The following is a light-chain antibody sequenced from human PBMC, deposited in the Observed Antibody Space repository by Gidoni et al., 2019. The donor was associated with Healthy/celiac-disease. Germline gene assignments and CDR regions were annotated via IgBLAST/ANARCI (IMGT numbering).Light chain of an antibody. CDR3: SSYTSSRTHVV. V-gene: IGLV2-14*01. CDR1: SSDVGGYNY. J-gene: IGLJ2*01. Sequence: QSALTQPAPVSGSPGQSITISCTGTSSDVGGYNYVSWYQQHPGKAPKLMIYEVSNRPSGVSNRFSGSKSGNTASLTISGLQAEDEADYYCSSYTSSRTHVVFGGGTKLTVL. CDR2: EVS.